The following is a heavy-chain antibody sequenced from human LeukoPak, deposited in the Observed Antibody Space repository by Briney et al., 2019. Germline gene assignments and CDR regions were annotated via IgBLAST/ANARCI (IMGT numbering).Heavy chain of an antibody. J-gene: IGHJ6*02. V-gene: IGHV3-74*01. CDR3: ASDGAYATIG. CDR1: GSAFSRSW. CDR2: INQDASET. Sequence: GGSLRLSCAASGSAFSRSWIHWVRQAPGKGLVWVSHINQDASETTYADSVRGRFTISRDNAKNTVSLQMNSLRADDTAVYYCASDGAYATIGWGQGTTVTVSS. D-gene: IGHD5-12*01.